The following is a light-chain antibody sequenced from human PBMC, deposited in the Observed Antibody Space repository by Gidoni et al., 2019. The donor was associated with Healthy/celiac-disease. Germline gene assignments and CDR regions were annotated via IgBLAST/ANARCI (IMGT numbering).Light chain of an antibody. CDR2: AAC. J-gene: IGKJ5*01. CDR3: HQSYSTIT. V-gene: IGKV1-39*01. Sequence: DIQMTQSPSCLSASEGDRVPITRRASQSTSSDLNRYQQIPGKAPKLLIDAACSLQSAVPSRFSGCGAVTDFTLTILSLQSEDFATYYWHQSYSTITFGQGTRLEIK. CDR1: QSTSSD.